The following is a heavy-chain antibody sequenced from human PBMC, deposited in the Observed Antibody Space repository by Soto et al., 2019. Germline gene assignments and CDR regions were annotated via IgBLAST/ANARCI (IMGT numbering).Heavy chain of an antibody. D-gene: IGHD2-8*02. V-gene: IGHV1-18*04. J-gene: IGHJ6*02. CDR3: AREEHCTDSSCYRYYYFHYGMDV. Sequence: AAVKVSCKASGYSFTNYCISWVRQAPGQGLEWMGWISGYSGDTNYAHKFQGRVTMTTDTSTSTAYMELRSLRSDDTAVYYCAREEHCTDSSCYRYYYFHYGMDVWGQGTTVTVSS. CDR1: GYSFTNYC. CDR2: ISGYSGDT.